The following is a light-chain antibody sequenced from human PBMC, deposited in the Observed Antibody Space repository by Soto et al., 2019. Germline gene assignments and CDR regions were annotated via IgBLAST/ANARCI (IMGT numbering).Light chain of an antibody. V-gene: IGKV1-5*03. J-gene: IGKJ4*01. Sequence: DIQMTQSPSTLYASVGDRVTITCRASQSVSGWLAWYQQKPGKAPELLIYSASTVETGVPSRFSGSGSGTEFTLTISSLRPDDFATYYCQQYESYPLIFGGGTKVEIK. CDR1: QSVSGW. CDR3: QQYESYPLI. CDR2: SAS.